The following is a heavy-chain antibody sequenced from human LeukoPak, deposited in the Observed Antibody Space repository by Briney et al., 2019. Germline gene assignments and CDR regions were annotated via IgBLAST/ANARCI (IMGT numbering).Heavy chain of an antibody. CDR2: ISAYNGNT. V-gene: IGHV1-18*01. Sequence: ASVKVSCKASGYTFTSYGISWVRQAPGQGLEWMGWISAYNGNTNYAQKLQGRVTMTTDTSTSTAYMELRSLRSDDTAVYYCARDRLYCSSTSCYMITSDYYGMDVWGQGTTVTVSS. CDR1: GYTFTSYG. D-gene: IGHD2-2*01. J-gene: IGHJ6*02. CDR3: ARDRLYCSSTSCYMITSDYYGMDV.